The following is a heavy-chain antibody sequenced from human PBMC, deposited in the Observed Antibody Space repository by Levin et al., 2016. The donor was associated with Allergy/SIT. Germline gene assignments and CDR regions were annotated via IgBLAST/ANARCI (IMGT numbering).Heavy chain of an antibody. D-gene: IGHD4-23*01. CDR2: INPKTGNT. J-gene: IGHJ5*02. V-gene: IGHV1-2*02. CDR1: GYTFTGYY. Sequence: ASVKVSCKASGYTFTGYYMHWVRQAPGQGLEWMGWINPKTGNTKSAEKFQGRVTTTRDTSTAYMEVSRLRSDDTAVYYCARDRPAGWQPGNFFDPWGQGTLVTVSS. CDR3: ARDRPAGWQPGNFFDP.